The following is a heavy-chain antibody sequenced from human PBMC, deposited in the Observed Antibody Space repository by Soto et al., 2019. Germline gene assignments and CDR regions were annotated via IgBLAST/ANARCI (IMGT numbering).Heavy chain of an antibody. CDR3: ASGWLGGVASFRGDY. V-gene: IGHV3-48*01. CDR1: GFTFSSYS. J-gene: IGHJ4*02. CDR2: ISSSSGPI. Sequence: EVQLVEFGGGLVQPGGSLRLSCAASGFTFSSYSMNWVRQAPGKGLEWVSYISSSSGPIYYADSVKGRFTISRDNAKNSLYLQMNSLRAEDTAVYYCASGWLGGVASFRGDYWGQGTLVTVSS. D-gene: IGHD3-16*01.